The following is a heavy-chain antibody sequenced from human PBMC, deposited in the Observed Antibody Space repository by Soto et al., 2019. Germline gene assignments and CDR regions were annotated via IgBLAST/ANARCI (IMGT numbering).Heavy chain of an antibody. J-gene: IGHJ4*02. D-gene: IGHD3-22*01. CDR1: GGIFRSFA. V-gene: IGHV1-69*01. CDR3: ARGLCDSSGYFYFDS. CDR2: INPILGTP. Sequence: QVQLVQSGAEVKKPGSSVNVSCQASGGIFRSFAMTWLRQAPGQGLEWLGGINPILGTPNYAQNFRDRLTIVADESTSTAYMLLSSLRSDDTALYFCARGLCDSSGYFYFDSWGQGTLVTVSS.